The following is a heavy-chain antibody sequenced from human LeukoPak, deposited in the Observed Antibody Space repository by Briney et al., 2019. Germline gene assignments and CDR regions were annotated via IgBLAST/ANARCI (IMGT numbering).Heavy chain of an antibody. J-gene: IGHJ4*02. CDR1: SGSLSGYS. Sequence: PSETLSLTCAVSSGSLSGYSWGWIRQPPGKGLEWVGEISHSGITNYNASLKGRVTISLKKSEIQFSLMLSSATAADTAVYYCTRQSGTVTPIDYWSQGTLVTVSS. CDR2: ISHSGIT. D-gene: IGHD4-17*01. V-gene: IGHV4-34*01. CDR3: TRQSGTVTPIDY.